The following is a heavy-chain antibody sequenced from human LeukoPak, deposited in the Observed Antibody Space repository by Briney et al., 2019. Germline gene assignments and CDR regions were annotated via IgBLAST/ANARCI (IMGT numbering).Heavy chain of an antibody. D-gene: IGHD3-10*01. Sequence: GGSLRLSCTGSGFTFGDYAMSWVRQAPGKGLEWVGFVRSKASGGTTEYAASVKGRFTISRDDSNSIAYLQMNSLKSEDTAVYYCTRDEYGSGTPHFDYWGQGTLVTVSS. V-gene: IGHV3-49*04. CDR1: GFTFGDYA. CDR2: VRSKASGGTT. CDR3: TRDEYGSGTPHFDY. J-gene: IGHJ4*02.